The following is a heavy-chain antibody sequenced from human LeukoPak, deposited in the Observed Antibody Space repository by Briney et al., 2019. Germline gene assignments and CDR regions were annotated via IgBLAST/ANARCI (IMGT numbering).Heavy chain of an antibody. CDR1: GVSISNYY. Sequence: SETLSLTCTVSGVSISNYYWSWIRQPPGKGLEWIAYIYYSGRTNYNPSLKSRVTISVDTSKNQFSLKLSSVTAADTAVYYCARGQRGYSGYDRNYYMDVWGKGTTVTVSS. CDR2: IYYSGRT. D-gene: IGHD5-12*01. V-gene: IGHV4-59*01. CDR3: ARGQRGYSGYDRNYYMDV. J-gene: IGHJ6*03.